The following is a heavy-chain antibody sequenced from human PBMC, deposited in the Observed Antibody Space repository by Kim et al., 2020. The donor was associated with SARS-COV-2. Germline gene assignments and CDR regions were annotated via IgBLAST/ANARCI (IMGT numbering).Heavy chain of an antibody. CDR3: AKGGLMVRGSQAHIDY. J-gene: IGHJ4*02. D-gene: IGHD3-10*01. Sequence: GGSLRLSCAASGFTFSSYAMSWVRQAPGKGLEWVSAISGSGGSTYYADSVKGRFTISRDNSKNTLYLQMNSLRAEDTAVYYCAKGGLMVRGSQAHIDYWGQGTLVTVSS. CDR2: ISGSGGST. CDR1: GFTFSSYA. V-gene: IGHV3-23*01.